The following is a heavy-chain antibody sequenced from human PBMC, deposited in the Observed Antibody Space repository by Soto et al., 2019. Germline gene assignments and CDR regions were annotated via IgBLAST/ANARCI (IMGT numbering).Heavy chain of an antibody. J-gene: IGHJ6*02. V-gene: IGHV2-5*01. Sequence: SGPTLVNPTETLTLTCTFSGFSLSTRGMGVAWIRQPPGRALEWLSLIYWNDDPRYSPSLTSRLTITKDTTKNQVDLTMTNMDTVDTATYYCAKRTPEYGMDVWGQGTMVTVSS. CDR1: GFSLSTRGMG. CDR3: AKRTPEYGMDV. CDR2: IYWNDDP.